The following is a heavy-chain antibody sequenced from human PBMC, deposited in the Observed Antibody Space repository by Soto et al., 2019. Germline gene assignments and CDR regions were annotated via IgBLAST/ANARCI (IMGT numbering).Heavy chain of an antibody. V-gene: IGHV3-48*02. D-gene: IGHD6-19*01. Sequence: EVQLVESGGALVQPGGSLRLSCVASGFKFSIYSMNWVRQAPGKGLEWSAYMTSDTKTIKYADSVKGRFTISRDNAKNSVYLQMNSLSDEDTAVYYCARSVEGHFDYWGQVTVVTVSS. CDR3: ARSVEGHFDY. CDR2: MTSDTKTI. J-gene: IGHJ4*02. CDR1: GFKFSIYS.